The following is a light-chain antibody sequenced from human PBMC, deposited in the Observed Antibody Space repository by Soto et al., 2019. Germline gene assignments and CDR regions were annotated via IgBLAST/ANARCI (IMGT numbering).Light chain of an antibody. V-gene: IGKV3-20*01. Sequence: EIVLTQSPGTLSLSPGERATLSCRASQSVSRTYLAWYQQKPVQAPRLLIYATSSRATGIPDRFSGSGSGTDFTLTISRLEPEEFAVYYCQQYCRSGTFGQGTKVEIK. J-gene: IGKJ1*01. CDR1: QSVSRTY. CDR2: ATS. CDR3: QQYCRSGT.